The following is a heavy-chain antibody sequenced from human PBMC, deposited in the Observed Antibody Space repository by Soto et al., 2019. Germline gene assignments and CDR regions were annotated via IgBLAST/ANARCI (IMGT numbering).Heavy chain of an antibody. D-gene: IGHD6-19*01. Sequence: GGSLRLSCAASGFTFSSYAMSWVRQAPGRGLEWVSAISGSGGSTYYADSVKGRFTISRDNSKNTLYLQMNSLRAEDTAVYYFSNFPSYSSARSPIYSWAQRTXVPVSS. CDR3: SNFPSYSSARSPIYS. V-gene: IGHV3-23*01. CDR1: GFTFSSYA. CDR2: ISGSGGST. J-gene: IGHJ1*01.